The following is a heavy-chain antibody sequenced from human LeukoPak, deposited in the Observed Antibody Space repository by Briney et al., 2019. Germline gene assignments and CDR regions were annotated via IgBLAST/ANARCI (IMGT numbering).Heavy chain of an antibody. Sequence: SVKVSCKASGGTFSSYAISWVRQAPGQGLEWMGRIIPIFGTANYAQKFQGRVTITADESTSTAYMELSSLRSEDTAVYYCASRGGVTQVNDYYYFAMDVWGQGTTVTVSS. V-gene: IGHV1-69*15. J-gene: IGHJ6*02. CDR3: ASRGGVTQVNDYYYFAMDV. CDR2: IIPIFGTA. D-gene: IGHD2-21*02. CDR1: GGTFSSYA.